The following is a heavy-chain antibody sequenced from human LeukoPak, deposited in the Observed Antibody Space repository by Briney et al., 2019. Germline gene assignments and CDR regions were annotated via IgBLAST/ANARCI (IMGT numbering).Heavy chain of an antibody. CDR2: ISGSGGST. CDR3: AKGAYYGSGKYSNYFDY. Sequence: PGGSLRLSCAAPGFTFSSNALSWVRQPQGKGREWFSAISGSGGSTYYADSVKGRFTITRVNSKNTLYLQMNSLRAEDTAVYYCAKGAYYGSGKYSNYFDYWGQGTLVTVSS. J-gene: IGHJ4*02. V-gene: IGHV3-23*01. CDR1: GFTFSSNA. D-gene: IGHD3-10*01.